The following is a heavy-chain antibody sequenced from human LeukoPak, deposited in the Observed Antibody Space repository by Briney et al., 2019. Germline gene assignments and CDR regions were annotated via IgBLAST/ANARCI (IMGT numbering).Heavy chain of an antibody. Sequence: GGSLRLSCAASGFTFSSYSMNWVRQAPGKGLEWVSSISSSSSYIYYADSVKGRFTISKDNAKNSLYLQMNSLRAEDTAVYYCARDLTGTTQGVFDYWGQGTLVTVSS. CDR1: GFTFSSYS. J-gene: IGHJ4*02. CDR2: ISSSSSYI. CDR3: ARDLTGTTQGVFDY. V-gene: IGHV3-21*01. D-gene: IGHD1-7*01.